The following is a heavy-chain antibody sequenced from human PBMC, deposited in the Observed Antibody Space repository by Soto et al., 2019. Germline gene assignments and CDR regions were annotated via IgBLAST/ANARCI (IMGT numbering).Heavy chain of an antibody. V-gene: IGHV1-3*01. D-gene: IGHD2-2*02. J-gene: IGHJ4*02. CDR1: GYTFTSYA. Sequence: QVQLVQSGAEVKKPGASVKVSCKASGYTFTSYAMHWVRQAPGHRLEWMGWINAGNGNTKYSQKFQGRVTITRDTSASTASLELSSLRSEATAVYYCARGVGLYSNYDYWGQGTLVTVSS. CDR3: ARGVGLYSNYDY. CDR2: INAGNGNT.